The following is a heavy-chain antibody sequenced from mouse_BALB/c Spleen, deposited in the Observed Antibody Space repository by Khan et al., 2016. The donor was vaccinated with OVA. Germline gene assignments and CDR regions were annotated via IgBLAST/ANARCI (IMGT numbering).Heavy chain of an antibody. CDR1: GFTFSTYG. Sequence: EVQLQESGGDVVKPAGSLTLSCAVSGFTFSTYGMSWVRQTLDRRLEWVATVSTGGHYTYYPHTVKGRFTISRDNAKDTLYLQMSSLTSEDTAMFYYARLAYCYDSEGITYWGQGTLVTVSA. J-gene: IGHJ3*01. D-gene: IGHD1-1*01. CDR2: VSTGGHYT. V-gene: IGHV5-6*01. CDR3: ARLAYCYDSEGITY.